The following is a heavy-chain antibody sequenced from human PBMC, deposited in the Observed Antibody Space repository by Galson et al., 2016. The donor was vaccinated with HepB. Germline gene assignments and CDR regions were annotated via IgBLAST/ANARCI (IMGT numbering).Heavy chain of an antibody. CDR2: IYQTGTA. J-gene: IGHJ4*02. D-gene: IGHD1-26*01. Sequence: SETLSLTCAVSGATISNDYWWSWVRQSPEEGFEWLGEIYQTGTANYNPSFTRRATIPVDTSKNEISLKLDSVTAADTAVYYCARGTLGTTAAMSFDYWVQGPPVSVSS. CDR3: ARGTLGTTAAMSFDY. CDR1: GATISNDYW. V-gene: IGHV4-4*02.